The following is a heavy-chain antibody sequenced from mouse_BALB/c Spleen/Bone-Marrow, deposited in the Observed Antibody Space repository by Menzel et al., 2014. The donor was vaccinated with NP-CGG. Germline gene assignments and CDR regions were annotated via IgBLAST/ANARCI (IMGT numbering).Heavy chain of an antibody. CDR3: TRRGRGYVMDY. Sequence: EVQVVESGGGLVQPGGSMKLSCVASGFTFSNYWMNWVRQSPEKGLEWVAEIRLKSNNYATHYAESVKGRFTISRDDSKSSVYLQMNNLRAEDTGIYYCTRRGRGYVMDYWGQGTSVTVSS. J-gene: IGHJ4*01. V-gene: IGHV6-6*02. CDR1: GFTFSNYW. CDR2: IRLKSNNYAT.